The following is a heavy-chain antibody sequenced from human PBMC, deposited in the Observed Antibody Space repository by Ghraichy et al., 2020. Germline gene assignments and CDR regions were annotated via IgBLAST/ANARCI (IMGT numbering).Heavy chain of an antibody. Sequence: GGSLRLSCAASGFTFSSYGMFWVRQAPGKGLEWVSAIRQDGNAIFYLDSVRGRFTISKDNANDSLYLDMDNLTVDDTAVYYCTRLCAWWEDYWGQGALVLVSS. D-gene: IGHD2-8*02. CDR3: TRLCAWWEDY. V-gene: IGHV3-7*01. J-gene: IGHJ4*02. CDR1: GFTFSSYG. CDR2: IRQDGNAI.